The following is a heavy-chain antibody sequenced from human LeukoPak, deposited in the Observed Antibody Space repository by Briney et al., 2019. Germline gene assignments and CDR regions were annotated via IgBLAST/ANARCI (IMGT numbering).Heavy chain of an antibody. CDR2: ISGSGGST. CDR1: GFTFSSYA. V-gene: IGHV3-23*01. Sequence: GGSLRLSCAASGFTFSSYAMSWVRQAPGKGLEWVSAISGSGGSTYYADSVKGRFTISRDNSKNTLYLQMNSLRAEDTAVYYCARDRYYYDSSGYFDYWGQGTLVTVSS. D-gene: IGHD3-22*01. J-gene: IGHJ4*02. CDR3: ARDRYYYDSSGYFDY.